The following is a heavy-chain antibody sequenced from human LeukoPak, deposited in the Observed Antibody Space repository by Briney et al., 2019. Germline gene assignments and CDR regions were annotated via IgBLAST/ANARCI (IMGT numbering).Heavy chain of an antibody. Sequence: GGSLRLSCAASGFTFSSYWMSWVRQAPGKGLEWVANIKQDGSEKYYVDSVKGRFTISRDNAKSSLYLQMNSLRAEDTAVYYCARYIVVVPAAMVYFDYWGQGTLVTVSS. V-gene: IGHV3-7*01. D-gene: IGHD2-2*01. CDR3: ARYIVVVPAAMVYFDY. CDR2: IKQDGSEK. J-gene: IGHJ4*02. CDR1: GFTFSSYW.